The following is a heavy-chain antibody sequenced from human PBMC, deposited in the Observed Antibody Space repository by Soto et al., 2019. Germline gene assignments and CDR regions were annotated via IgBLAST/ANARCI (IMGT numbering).Heavy chain of an antibody. J-gene: IGHJ4*02. Sequence: QVQLVQSGAEVKRPGSSVKVSCESSGDTFNSYVISWVRQAPGQGLEWMGGIIPIIGVTHYAQKFQGRVTISALSSTGTAYMEMTNLGFEHTALYSCARESLGAKGADHCGQGTLVTVSS. V-gene: IGHV1-69*17. CDR2: IIPIIGVT. D-gene: IGHD3-16*01. CDR3: ARESLGAKGADH. CDR1: GDTFNSYV.